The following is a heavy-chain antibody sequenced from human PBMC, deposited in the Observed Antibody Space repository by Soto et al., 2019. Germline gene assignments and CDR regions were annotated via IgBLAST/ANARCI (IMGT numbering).Heavy chain of an antibody. D-gene: IGHD3-10*01. V-gene: IGHV4-34*01. CDR3: ARGYYGSGSPAYYYYYYYMDV. J-gene: IGHJ6*03. CDR1: GGSFSGYY. Sequence: SETLSLTCAVYGGSFSGYYWSWIRQPPGKGLEWIGEINHSGSTNYNPSLKSRVTISVDTSKNQFSLKLSSVTAADTAVYYCARGYYGSGSPAYYYYYYYMDVWGKGTTVTVSS. CDR2: INHSGST.